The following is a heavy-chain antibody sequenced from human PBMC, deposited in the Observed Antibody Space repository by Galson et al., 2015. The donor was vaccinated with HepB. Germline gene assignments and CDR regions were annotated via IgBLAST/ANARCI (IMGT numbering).Heavy chain of an antibody. CDR3: AKYGPSSMIAVAPLDS. V-gene: IGHV3-23*01. CDR1: GFDFRTYA. J-gene: IGHJ4*02. D-gene: IGHD2-21*01. Sequence: SLRLSCAASGFDFRTYAMGWVRQAPGKGLEWVSAIGGSDPNTYYAASVKGRFTISRDNSKDTLDLHLKSLTTEDTALYYCAKYGPSSMIAVAPLDSWGRGTLATVAS. CDR2: IGGSDPNT.